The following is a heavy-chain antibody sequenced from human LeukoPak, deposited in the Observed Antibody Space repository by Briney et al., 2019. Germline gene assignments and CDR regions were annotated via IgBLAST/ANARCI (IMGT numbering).Heavy chain of an antibody. D-gene: IGHD6-6*01. J-gene: IGHJ6*02. CDR2: IYYSGTA. CDR1: GGSLISHY. Sequence: SETLSLTCTVSGGSLISHYWSWLRQPPGKGLECIGKIYYSGTAKYNPSPKSRVTISVDPAKNQFSLRLASVTAADTAVYFCVRDNGSRDGSTSPNYYYGMDVWGQGTTVTVSS. CDR3: VRDNGSRDGSTSPNYYYGMDV. V-gene: IGHV4-59*11.